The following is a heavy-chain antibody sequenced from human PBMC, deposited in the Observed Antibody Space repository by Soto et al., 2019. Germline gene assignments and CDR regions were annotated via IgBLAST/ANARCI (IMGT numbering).Heavy chain of an antibody. J-gene: IGHJ3*02. CDR2: IYYSGST. V-gene: IGHV4-31*03. Sequence: PSETLSLTCTVSGGSISSGGYYWSWIRQHPGKGLEWIGYIYYSGSTYYNPSLKSRVTISVDTSKNQFSLKLSSVTAADTAVYYCARDGGSSSWSDAFDIWGQGTMVTVS. CDR1: GGSISSGGYY. D-gene: IGHD6-13*01. CDR3: ARDGGSSSWSDAFDI.